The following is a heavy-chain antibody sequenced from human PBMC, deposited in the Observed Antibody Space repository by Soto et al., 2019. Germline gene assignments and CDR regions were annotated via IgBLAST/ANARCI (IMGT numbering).Heavy chain of an antibody. Sequence: GASVKVSCKASGDSSTDYHIHWVRQAPGQGLEWLGRINPKSGGTSTAQKFQGWVTMTRDRSISTVYMELTRLRSDDTAVYFCARGHSTDCSNGVCSFFYNHEMDVWGQGTTVTVSS. CDR1: GDSSTDYH. J-gene: IGHJ6*02. V-gene: IGHV1-2*04. CDR2: INPKSGGT. CDR3: ARGHSTDCSNGVCSFFYNHEMDV. D-gene: IGHD2-8*01.